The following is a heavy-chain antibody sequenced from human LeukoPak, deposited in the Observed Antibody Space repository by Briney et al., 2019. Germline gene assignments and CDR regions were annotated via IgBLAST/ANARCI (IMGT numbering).Heavy chain of an antibody. CDR2: IIPIFGTA. CDR1: GYTFTSYY. V-gene: IGHV1-69*05. J-gene: IGHJ4*02. CDR3: GRKAGDCGGGSCYSIDY. Sequence: SVKVSCKASGYTFTSYYMHWVRQAPGQGLEWMGGIIPIFGTANYAQKFQGRVTITTDESTSTAYMEVSSLRSEDTAVYYCGRKAGDCGGGSCYSIDYWGQGTLVTVSS. D-gene: IGHD2-15*01.